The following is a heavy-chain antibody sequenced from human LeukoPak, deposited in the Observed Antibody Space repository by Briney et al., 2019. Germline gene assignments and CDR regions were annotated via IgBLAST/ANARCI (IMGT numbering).Heavy chain of an antibody. J-gene: IGHJ3*02. CDR3: ARDLPKSITMIVVDKTNDAFDI. D-gene: IGHD3-22*01. Sequence: SEILSLTCTVSGGSISSYYWSWIRQPAGKGLEWIGRIYTSGSTNYNPSLKSRVTMSVDTSKNQFSLKLSSVTAADTAVYYCARDLPKSITMIVVDKTNDAFDIWGQGTMVTVSS. CDR2: IYTSGST. V-gene: IGHV4-4*07. CDR1: GGSISSYY.